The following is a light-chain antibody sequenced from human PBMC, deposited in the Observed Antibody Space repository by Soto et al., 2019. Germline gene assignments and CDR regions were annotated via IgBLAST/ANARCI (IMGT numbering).Light chain of an antibody. V-gene: IGKV3-15*01. CDR1: QTVPSR. Sequence: EIVMTQSPATLSVSPGEGVTLSCRASQTVPSRIAWYQQKPGQAPSLLIYGASTRATGIPARFSGSGSGTEFTLTISSLQSEDFAVYYCQQYSSWSPITFGQGTRLEIK. CDR2: GAS. CDR3: QQYSSWSPIT. J-gene: IGKJ5*01.